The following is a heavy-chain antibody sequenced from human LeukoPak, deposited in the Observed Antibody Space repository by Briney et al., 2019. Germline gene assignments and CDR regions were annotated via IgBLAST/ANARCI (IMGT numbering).Heavy chain of an antibody. CDR3: ARRVDSSWFFDY. D-gene: IGHD3-9*01. CDR2: IYPGDSDT. Sequence: GESLKISCKTSGYSFNSYWIGWVRQMPGKGLEWMGIIYPGDSDTRYIPSFQGQVTISADKSINTAYLQWTSLKASDTAMYYCARRVDSSWFFDYWGQGALVTVSS. J-gene: IGHJ4*02. V-gene: IGHV5-51*01. CDR1: GYSFNSYW.